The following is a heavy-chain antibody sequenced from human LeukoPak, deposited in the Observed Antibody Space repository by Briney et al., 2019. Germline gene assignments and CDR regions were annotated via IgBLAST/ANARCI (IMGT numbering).Heavy chain of an antibody. CDR1: GGSISSYY. V-gene: IGHV4-59*01. D-gene: IGHD1-26*01. CDR2: IYYSGST. CDR3: ARNEGSF. Sequence: SETLSLTCTVSGGSISSYYWSWIRQPPGKGLEWIGYIYYSGSTTYNPSLKSRVTLSVDTSKNQFSLKLSSVTAADTAVYYCARNEGSFWGQGTLVTVSS. J-gene: IGHJ4*02.